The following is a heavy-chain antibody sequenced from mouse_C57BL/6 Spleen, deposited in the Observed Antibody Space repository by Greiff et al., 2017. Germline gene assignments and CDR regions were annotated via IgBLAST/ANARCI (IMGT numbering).Heavy chain of an antibody. CDR1: GYTFTDYY. CDR3: ARYDYDGMDY. J-gene: IGHJ4*01. CDR2: IYPGSGNT. V-gene: IGHV1-76*01. Sequence: QVQLQQSGAELVRPGASVKLSCKASGYTFTDYYINWVKQRPGQGLEWIARIYPGSGNTYYNEKFKGKATLTAEKSSSTAYMQLSSLTSEDSAVYFCARYDYDGMDYWGQGTSVTVSS.